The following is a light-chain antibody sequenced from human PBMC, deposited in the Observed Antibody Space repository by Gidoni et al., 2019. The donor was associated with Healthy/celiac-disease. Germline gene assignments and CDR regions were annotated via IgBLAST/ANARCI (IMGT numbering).Light chain of an antibody. Sequence: DIQMTQSPSSLSASVGDRVTIPCRASQSISSYLNLYQQKPGKDPKLLIYAASSLQSGVPSRFSGSGSGTDFTLTISILQPEDFSTYYCQQSYSTPFTFGGGTKVEIK. CDR1: QSISSY. J-gene: IGKJ4*01. V-gene: IGKV1-39*01. CDR3: QQSYSTPFT. CDR2: AAS.